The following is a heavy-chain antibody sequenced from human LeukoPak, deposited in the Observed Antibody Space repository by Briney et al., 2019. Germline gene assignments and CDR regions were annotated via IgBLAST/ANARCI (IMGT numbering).Heavy chain of an antibody. CDR1: GYTFTSYA. CDR2: INAGNGNT. CDR3: ARGHYYYYMDV. V-gene: IGHV1-3*01. Sequence: ASVKVSCKASGYTFTSYAMHWVRQAPGQRLEWMGWINAGNGNTKYSQKFQGRVTITADESTSTAYMELSSLRSEDTAVYYCARGHYYYYMDVWGKGTTVTVSS. J-gene: IGHJ6*03.